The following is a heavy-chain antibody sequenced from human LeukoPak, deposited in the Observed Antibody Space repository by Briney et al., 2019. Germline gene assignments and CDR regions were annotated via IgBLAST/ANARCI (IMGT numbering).Heavy chain of an antibody. Sequence: ASVTVSCKASGYTFTSYGISWVRQAPGQGLEWMGWISAYNGNTNYAQKLQGRVTMTTDTSTSTAYMELRSLRSDDTAVYYCATSGWDRYYFDYWGQGTLVTVSS. CDR3: ATSGWDRYYFDY. CDR2: ISAYNGNT. CDR1: GYTFTSYG. D-gene: IGHD6-19*01. V-gene: IGHV1-18*01. J-gene: IGHJ4*02.